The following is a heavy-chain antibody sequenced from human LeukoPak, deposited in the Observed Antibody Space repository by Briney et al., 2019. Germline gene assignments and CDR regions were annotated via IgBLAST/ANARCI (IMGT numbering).Heavy chain of an antibody. J-gene: IGHJ4*02. V-gene: IGHV1-2*02. CDR2: INPNNGGT. Sequence: GASVKVSCKAFGYTFTDLTEYYIHWVRQARGQGLEWMGWINPNNGGTKYAQRFQGRVTMTRDMSMNTAYMELSSLTSDDTAVYYCARRLGGRSERYEFWGQGPLVTVSS. D-gene: IGHD3-16*01. CDR1: GYTFTDLTEYY. CDR3: ARRLGGRSERYEF.